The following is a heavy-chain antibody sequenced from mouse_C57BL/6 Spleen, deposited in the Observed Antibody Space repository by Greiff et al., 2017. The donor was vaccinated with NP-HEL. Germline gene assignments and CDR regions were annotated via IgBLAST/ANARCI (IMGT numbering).Heavy chain of an antibody. J-gene: IGHJ2*01. V-gene: IGHV5-4*03. Sequence: EVKLVESGGGLVKPGGSLKLSCAASGFTFSSYAMSWVRQTPDKRLEWVATISDGGSYTYYPDNVKGRFTISRDNAKNNLYLQMSHLKSEDTAMYYCARAGDDYERYYFDYWGQGTTLTVSS. CDR1: GFTFSSYA. CDR3: ARAGDDYERYYFDY. CDR2: ISDGGSYT. D-gene: IGHD2-4*01.